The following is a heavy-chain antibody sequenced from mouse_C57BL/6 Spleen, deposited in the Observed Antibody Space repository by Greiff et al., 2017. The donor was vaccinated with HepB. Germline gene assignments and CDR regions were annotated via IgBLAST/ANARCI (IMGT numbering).Heavy chain of an antibody. D-gene: IGHD1-1*01. CDR1: GYTFTSYW. J-gene: IGHJ2*01. CDR3: ARWYYGSSYGGWNYFDY. Sequence: QVQLKQPGAELVKPGASVKLSCKASGYTFTSYWMHWVKQRPGRGLEWIGRIDPNSGGTKYNEKFKSKATLTVDKPSSTAYMQLSSLTSEDSAVYYCARWYYGSSYGGWNYFDYWGQGTTLTVSS. V-gene: IGHV1-72*01. CDR2: IDPNSGGT.